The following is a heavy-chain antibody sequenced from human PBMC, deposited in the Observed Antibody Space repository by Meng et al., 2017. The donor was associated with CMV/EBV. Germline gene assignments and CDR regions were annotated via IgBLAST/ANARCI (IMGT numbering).Heavy chain of an antibody. J-gene: IGHJ4*02. D-gene: IGHD4-23*01. CDR3: AKAVASY. CDR2: IRYDGSNK. V-gene: IGHV3-30*02. CDR1: GFTFGNFW. Sequence: GESLKISCTASGFTFGNFWMHWVRQAPGKGLEWVAFIRYDGSNKYYADSVKGRFTISRDNSKNTLYLQMNSLRAEDTAVYYCAKAVASYWGQGTLVTVSS.